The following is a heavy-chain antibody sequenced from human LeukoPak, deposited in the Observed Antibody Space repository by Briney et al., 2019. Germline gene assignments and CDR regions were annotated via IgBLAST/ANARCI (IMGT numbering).Heavy chain of an antibody. Sequence: SETLSLTCAVSGGSISSSNWWSWVRQPPGKGLEWIGEIYHSGSTNYSPSLKSRVTISVDTSKNQFSLKLSSVTAADTAVYYCARAYSSSWCDYWGQGTLVTVSS. CDR2: IYHSGST. D-gene: IGHD6-13*01. CDR3: ARAYSSSWCDY. J-gene: IGHJ4*02. CDR1: GGSISSSNW. V-gene: IGHV4-4*02.